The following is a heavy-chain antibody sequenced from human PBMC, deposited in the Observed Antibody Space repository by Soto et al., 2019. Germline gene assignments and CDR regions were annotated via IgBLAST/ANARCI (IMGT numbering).Heavy chain of an antibody. J-gene: IGHJ4*02. CDR1: GFTFSSYW. V-gene: IGHV3-74*01. D-gene: IGHD3-16*01. CDR3: ARESMITFGGALVF. CDR2: INSDGSST. Sequence: GGSLRLSCAASGFTFSSYWMHWVRQAPGKGLVWVSRINSDGSSTSYADSVKGRFTISRDNAKNTLYLQMNSLRAEDTAVYYCARESMITFGGALVFRGQGTLVTVSS.